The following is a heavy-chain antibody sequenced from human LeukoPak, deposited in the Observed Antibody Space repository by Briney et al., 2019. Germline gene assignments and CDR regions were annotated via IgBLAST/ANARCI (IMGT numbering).Heavy chain of an antibody. CDR2: ITGGSNTI. CDR1: GFTFSSFA. Sequence: GGSLRLSCAASGFTFSSFAMSWVRQAPGKGLEWVSSITGGSNTIYYADSVKGRFTISRDNAKNSLYLQMNSLRVEDTAVYYCARDRMGGSFDYWGQGTLVTVSS. D-gene: IGHD2-15*01. CDR3: ARDRMGGSFDY. J-gene: IGHJ4*02. V-gene: IGHV3-48*01.